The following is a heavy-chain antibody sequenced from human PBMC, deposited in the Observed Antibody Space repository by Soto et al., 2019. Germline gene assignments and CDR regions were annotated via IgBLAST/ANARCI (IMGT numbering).Heavy chain of an antibody. D-gene: IGHD3-22*01. V-gene: IGHV4-59*01. CDR2: IYYTGST. Sequence: QVQLQESAPGLVKPSETLSLTCTVSGGSISAYYWNWVRQPPGKGLEWNGNIYYTGSTNYNPSLKSIVTISVDTSKNQCSLRLDFVIAADTDAYYCARPSVVFTWGPFDYWGQGTLVTVSS. J-gene: IGHJ4*02. CDR3: ARPSVVFTWGPFDY. CDR1: GGSISAYY.